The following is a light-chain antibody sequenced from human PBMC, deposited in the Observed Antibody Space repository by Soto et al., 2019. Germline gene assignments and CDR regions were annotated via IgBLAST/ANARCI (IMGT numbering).Light chain of an antibody. J-gene: IGKJ1*01. CDR1: QFIDSY. CDR2: AAS. CDR3: QQSYSTTRT. V-gene: IGKV1-39*01. Sequence: DIQLTQSPTSLSASVGNRVTIACRASQFIDSYLNWYQQKPGKAPKLLIYAASSLQSGVSSRFSGSGSGTDFTLTINSLQPEDFATYCCQQSYSTTRTFVQGTKVEIK.